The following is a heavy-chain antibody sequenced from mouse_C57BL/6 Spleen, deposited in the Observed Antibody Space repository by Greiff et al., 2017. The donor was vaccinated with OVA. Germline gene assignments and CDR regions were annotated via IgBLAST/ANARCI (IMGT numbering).Heavy chain of an antibody. D-gene: IGHD2-12*01. Sequence: EVKLVESGGGLVKPGGSLKLSCAASGFTFSSYTMSWVRQTPEKRLEWVANISGGGGNTYYPDSVKGRFTISRDNAKNTRYLQMSSLRSQDTALYYCARQRRGGYYFDYWGQGTTLTVSS. CDR3: ARQRRGGYYFDY. CDR1: GFTFSSYT. CDR2: ISGGGGNT. V-gene: IGHV5-9*01. J-gene: IGHJ2*01.